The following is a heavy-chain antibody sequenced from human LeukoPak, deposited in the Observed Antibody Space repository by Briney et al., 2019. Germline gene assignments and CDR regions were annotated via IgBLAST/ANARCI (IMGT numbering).Heavy chain of an antibody. CDR1: GFTYNNAW. D-gene: IGHD2-21*02. Sequence: GGSLRLSCAASGFTYNNAWMSWVPQAPGKGLEWVGRIKSKTDGGTTDYAAPVKGRFTISRDDSKNTLYLQFNSLKTEDTAVYYCSTARPTASFRFDYWGQGTLVTVSS. V-gene: IGHV3-15*01. J-gene: IGHJ4*02. CDR3: STARPTASFRFDY. CDR2: IKSKTDGGTT.